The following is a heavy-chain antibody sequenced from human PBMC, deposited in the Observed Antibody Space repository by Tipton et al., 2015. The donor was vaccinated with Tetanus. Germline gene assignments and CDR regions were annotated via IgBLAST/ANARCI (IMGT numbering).Heavy chain of an antibody. CDR2: ISNGNT. CDR3: ARGITDGYNRRFDY. D-gene: IGHD5-24*01. CDR1: HGPISSYY. V-gene: IGHV4-4*07. J-gene: IGHJ4*02. Sequence: GLVKPSETLSLTCTVSHGPISSYYWSWIRQPAGKGLEWIGHISNGNTDYAPSLKSRLTLSVDTSKNQISLNLRSVTAADAGIYFCARGITDGYNRRFDYWGQGTLVAVSS.